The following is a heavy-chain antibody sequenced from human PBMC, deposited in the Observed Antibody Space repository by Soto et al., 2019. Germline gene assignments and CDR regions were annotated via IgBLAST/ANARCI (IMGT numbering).Heavy chain of an antibody. CDR2: INPNSGGT. V-gene: IGHV1-2*04. Sequence: ASVKVSCKASGYTFTGYYMHRVRQAPGQGLEWMGWINPNSGGTNYAQKFQGWVTMTRDTSISTAYMELSRLRSDDTAVYYCARGYNWNFGNYYYGMDVWGQGTTVTVSS. J-gene: IGHJ6*02. D-gene: IGHD1-7*01. CDR3: ARGYNWNFGNYYYGMDV. CDR1: GYTFTGYY.